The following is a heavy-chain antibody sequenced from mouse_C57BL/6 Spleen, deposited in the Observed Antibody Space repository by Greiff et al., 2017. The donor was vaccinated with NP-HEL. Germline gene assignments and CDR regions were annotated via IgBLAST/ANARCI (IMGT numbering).Heavy chain of an antibody. J-gene: IGHJ4*01. Sequence: QVQLQQSGAELVRPGASVTLSCPASCSPFPDYAMPWLQPTPFPGLSLLCAIVPDTGGTAYNQKFKGKAILTADKSSSTAYMELRSLTSEDSAVYYCTRYRAMDYWGQGTSVTVSS. V-gene: IGHV1-15*01. CDR2: IVPDTGGT. CDR3: TRYRAMDY. CDR1: CSPFPDYA.